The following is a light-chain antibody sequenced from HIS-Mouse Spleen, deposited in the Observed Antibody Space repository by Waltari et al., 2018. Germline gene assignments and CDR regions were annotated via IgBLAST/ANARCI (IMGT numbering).Light chain of an antibody. V-gene: IGLV2-23*01. CDR3: CSYAGSSTLV. J-gene: IGLJ2*01. CDR1: SSDVGSYNL. CDR2: EGS. Sequence: QSALTQPASVSGSPGQSITISCTGTSSDVGSYNLVSWYQQHPGKAPKLMIYEGSKRPSGVSKRLSGSTSGNTASLTISGLQAEDEADYYCCSYAGSSTLVFGGGTKLTVL.